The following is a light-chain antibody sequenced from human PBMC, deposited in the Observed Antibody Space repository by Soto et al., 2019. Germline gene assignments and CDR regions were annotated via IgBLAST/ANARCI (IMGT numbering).Light chain of an antibody. CDR1: QSISSY. V-gene: IGKV1-39*01. Sequence: IQLPPSPSSLSASVGDRVTITFRASQSISSYLNWYQQKPGKAPKLLIYAASSLQSGVPSRFSGSGSGTDFTLTISSLQPEDFATYYCQQSYSTLITFGQGTRLEV. CDR3: QQSYSTLIT. J-gene: IGKJ5*01. CDR2: AAS.